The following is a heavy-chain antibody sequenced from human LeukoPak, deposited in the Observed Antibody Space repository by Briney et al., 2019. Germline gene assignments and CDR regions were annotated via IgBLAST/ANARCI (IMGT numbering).Heavy chain of an antibody. Sequence: PGGSLRLSCAASRFAFGSYAMSWVRQAPGKGLEWVSAISGSDSSTYYADSVRGRFTISRDNSKNTLYLQMNSLRARDTAFYYCAKDRGYDAGGYAFDHWGQGTLVTVSS. CDR1: RFAFGSYA. D-gene: IGHD4/OR15-4a*01. CDR3: AKDRGYDAGGYAFDH. CDR2: ISGSDSST. V-gene: IGHV3-23*01. J-gene: IGHJ4*02.